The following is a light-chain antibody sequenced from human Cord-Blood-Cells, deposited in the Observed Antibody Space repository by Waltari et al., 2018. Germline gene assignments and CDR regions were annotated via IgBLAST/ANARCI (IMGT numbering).Light chain of an antibody. CDR2: LGS. CDR3: MQALQTPYT. CDR1: QSLLHSNGYNY. Sequence: DFVMTQSPLALSVTPGEPASISCRSSQSLLHSNGYNYLDWYLQKPGQSPQLLIYLGSNRASGVPDRFSGSGSGTDFTLKSSRVEAEDVGVYYCMQALQTPYTFGQGTKLEIK. J-gene: IGKJ2*01. V-gene: IGKV2-28*01.